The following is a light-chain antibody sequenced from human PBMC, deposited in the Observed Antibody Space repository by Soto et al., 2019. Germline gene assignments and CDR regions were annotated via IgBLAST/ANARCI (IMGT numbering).Light chain of an antibody. J-gene: IGKJ5*01. CDR1: QGISSY. CDR2: TAS. CDR3: QQGYSTPIT. V-gene: IGKV1-39*01. Sequence: IQLTQSPSSLSASVGDRVTITCRASQGISSYLAWYQQKPGKGPKPLIYTASSLQSGVPSRFSGSGSGTDFTLTISSLQPEDSATYYCQQGYSTPITFGQGTRLEIK.